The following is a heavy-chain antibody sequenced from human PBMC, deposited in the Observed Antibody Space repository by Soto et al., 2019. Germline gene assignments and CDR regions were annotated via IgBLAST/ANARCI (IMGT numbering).Heavy chain of an antibody. CDR2: IYWNDDR. D-gene: IGHD3-3*01. CDR3: GHRRESFDYSGLDV. J-gene: IGHJ6*02. V-gene: IGHV2-5*01. CDR1: GFSLTTGGLG. Sequence: SGPTLVNPTQTLTLTCTFSGFSLTTGGLGVGWIRQPPGKALEWLGVIYWNDDRRYNPSLRNRLTLTKDTSKNQVFLTMTNMDPVDTATSYCGHRRESFDYSGLDVWGQGTTVTVSS.